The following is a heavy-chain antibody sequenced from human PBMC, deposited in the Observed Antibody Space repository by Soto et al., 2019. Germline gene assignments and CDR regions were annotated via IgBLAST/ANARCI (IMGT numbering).Heavy chain of an antibody. CDR3: AKDFHQDWAQDYYYGMDV. CDR2: IYYSGST. Sequence: SETLSLTCTVSGGSISSYYWSWIRQPPGKGLEWVGYIYYSGSTYYNPSRKSRVTISVDTSKNMLYLQMSSLRAEDTALYYCAKDFHQDWAQDYYYGMDVWGQGTTVTVSS. V-gene: IGHV4-59*12. D-gene: IGHD3-9*01. CDR1: GGSISSYY. J-gene: IGHJ6*02.